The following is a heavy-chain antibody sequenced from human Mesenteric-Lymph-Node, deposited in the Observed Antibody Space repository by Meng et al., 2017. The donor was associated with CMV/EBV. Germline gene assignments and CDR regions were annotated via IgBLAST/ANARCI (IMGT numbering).Heavy chain of an antibody. Sequence: SETLSLTCTVSGGSISSSSYYWGWIRQPPGKGLEWIGEINHSGSTNYNPSLKSRVTISVDTSKNQFSLKLSSVTAADTAVYYCARGRRYYDFWSGSNNWFDPWGQGTLVTVSS. CDR3: ARGRRYYDFWSGSNNWFDP. CDR2: INHSGST. CDR1: GGSISSSSYY. D-gene: IGHD3-3*01. V-gene: IGHV4-39*07. J-gene: IGHJ5*02.